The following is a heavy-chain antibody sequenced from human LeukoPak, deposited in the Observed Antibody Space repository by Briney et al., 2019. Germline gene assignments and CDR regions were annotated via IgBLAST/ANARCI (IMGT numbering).Heavy chain of an antibody. D-gene: IGHD1-26*01. CDR1: GYTFTGYY. Sequence: ASVKVSFKASGYTFTGYYMHWVRQAPGQGLEWMGWINPNSGGTNYAQKFQGRVTMTMDTAISTAYMELSRLRSDDTAVYYCASTYRYSGSYSEGAFDIWGQGTMVTVSS. J-gene: IGHJ3*02. V-gene: IGHV1-2*02. CDR2: INPNSGGT. CDR3: ASTYRYSGSYSEGAFDI.